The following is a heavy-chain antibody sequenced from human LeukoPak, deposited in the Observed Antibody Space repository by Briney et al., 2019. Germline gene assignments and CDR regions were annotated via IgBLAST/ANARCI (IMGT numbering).Heavy chain of an antibody. Sequence: GSLRLSCAASGFTFSSYWMSWVRQAPGKGLEWVANIKQDGSEKYYVDSVKGRFTISRDNAKNSLYLQMNSLRAEDTAVYYCARDSFRVATITFYYYYYMDVWGKGTTVTVSS. V-gene: IGHV3-7*01. J-gene: IGHJ6*03. CDR3: ARDSFRVATITFYYYYYMDV. CDR2: IKQDGSEK. D-gene: IGHD5-12*01. CDR1: GFTFSSYW.